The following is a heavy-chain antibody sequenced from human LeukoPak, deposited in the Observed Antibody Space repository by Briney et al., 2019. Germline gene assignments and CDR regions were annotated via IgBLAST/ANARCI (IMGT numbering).Heavy chain of an antibody. CDR3: AKDEEYSSGFYYYYYGMDV. CDR1: GFTFSSYG. Sequence: GGSLRLSCAASGFTFSSYGMHWVRQAPGKGLEWVAVISYDGSNKYYADSVKGRFTISRDNSKNTLYLQMNSLRAEDTAVYYRAKDEEYSSGFYYYYYGMDVWGQGTTVTVSS. V-gene: IGHV3-30*18. CDR2: ISYDGSNK. J-gene: IGHJ6*02. D-gene: IGHD6-19*01.